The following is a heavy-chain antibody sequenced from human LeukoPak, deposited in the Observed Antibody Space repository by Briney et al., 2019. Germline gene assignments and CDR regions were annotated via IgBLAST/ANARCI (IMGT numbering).Heavy chain of an antibody. CDR1: GGSISNYY. Sequence: SETLSLTCTVSGGSISNYYWSWIRQPPGKGLEWIGSIYYSGSTYYNPSLKSRVTISVDTSKNQFSLKLSSVTAADTAVYYCARHGGYDFWSGPYYFDYWGQGTLVTVSS. D-gene: IGHD3-3*01. CDR2: IYYSGST. CDR3: ARHGGYDFWSGPYYFDY. J-gene: IGHJ4*02. V-gene: IGHV4-59*05.